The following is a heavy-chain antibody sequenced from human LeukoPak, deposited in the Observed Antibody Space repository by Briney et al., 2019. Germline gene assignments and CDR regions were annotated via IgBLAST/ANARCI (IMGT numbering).Heavy chain of an antibody. CDR3: ARVFPVDFDL. V-gene: IGHV3-72*01. J-gene: IGHJ2*01. CDR2: TKNKANSYTT. CDR1: GFTFSSYE. Sequence: GGSLRLSCAASGFTFSSYEMNWVRQAPGKGLEWVGRTKNKANSYTTAYAASVKGRFSISRDDSKNSLYLQMNSLKAEDTAVYYCARVFPVDFDLWGRGTLVTASS.